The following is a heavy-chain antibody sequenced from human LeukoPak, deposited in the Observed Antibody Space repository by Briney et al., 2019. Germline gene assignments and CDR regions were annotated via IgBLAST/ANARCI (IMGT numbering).Heavy chain of an antibody. CDR3: ARYIYRVHDY. D-gene: IGHD3-16*02. CDR2: INQDGSEK. CDR1: GFTFSNYW. Sequence: GGSLRLSCAASGFTFSNYWMSWVRQAPGKGLEWVANINQDGSEKSYVDSVEGRFTISRDNAKKSLYLHVNSLRAEDTAVYYCARYIYRVHDYCGQGTLLTVSS. J-gene: IGHJ4*02. V-gene: IGHV3-7*04.